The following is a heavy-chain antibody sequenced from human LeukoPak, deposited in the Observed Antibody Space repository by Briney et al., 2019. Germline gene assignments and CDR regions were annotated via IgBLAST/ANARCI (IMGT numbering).Heavy chain of an antibody. Sequence: GGSLRLSCAAPGFTLRTYWMSWVRQAPGKGLEWVASIKRDGSEKYYVDSVKGRFTISRDNAKNSLYLQMNSLRAEDTAVYHCVREASGGSKGVSGIFDIWGQGTLVTVSS. CDR1: GFTLRTYW. V-gene: IGHV3-7*01. CDR3: VREASGGSKGVSGIFDI. CDR2: IKRDGSEK. J-gene: IGHJ3*02. D-gene: IGHD2-15*01.